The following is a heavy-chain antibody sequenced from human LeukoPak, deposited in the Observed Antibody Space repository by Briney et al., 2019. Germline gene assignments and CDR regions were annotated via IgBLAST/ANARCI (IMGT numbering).Heavy chain of an antibody. CDR1: GGTFSSYA. D-gene: IGHD6-13*01. V-gene: IGHV1-69*01. CDR2: IIPIFGTA. J-gene: IGHJ4*02. Sequence: SVKVSCKASGGTFSSYAISWVRQAPGRGLEWMGGIIPIFGTANYAQKFQGRVTITADESTSTAYMELSSLRSEDTAVYYCAREAAAGRRTFDYWGQGTLVTVSS. CDR3: AREAAAGRRTFDY.